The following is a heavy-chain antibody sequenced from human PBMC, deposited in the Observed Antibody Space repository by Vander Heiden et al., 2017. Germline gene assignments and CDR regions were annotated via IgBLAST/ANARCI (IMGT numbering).Heavy chain of an antibody. CDR1: GFTFSSYS. V-gene: IGHV3-48*02. J-gene: IGHJ4*02. D-gene: IGHD1-26*01. CDR2: ISSSSSTI. CDR3: ARDQVGSYTIDY. Sequence: EVQLVEAGGGLVQPGGSLRLACAASGFTFSSYSMNWVRQAPGKWLEWVSYISSSSSTIYYAVSVKGRFTSSRDNAKNSLYLQMNSLRDEDTAVYYCARDQVGSYTIDYWGQGTLVTVSS.